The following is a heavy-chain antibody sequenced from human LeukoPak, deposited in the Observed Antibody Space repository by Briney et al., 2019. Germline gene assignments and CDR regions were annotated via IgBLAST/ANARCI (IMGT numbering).Heavy chain of an antibody. CDR1: GYTFTSYA. V-gene: IGHV7-4-1*02. J-gene: IGHJ6*03. Sequence: AASVKVSCKASGYTFTSYAMNWVRQAPGQGLEWMGWINTNTENSTYAQGFTGRFVFSLVTSVSTAYLQISSLKAEDTAVYYCARGFGELYYYYYMDVWGKGTTVTVSS. CDR2: INTNTENS. D-gene: IGHD3-10*01. CDR3: ARGFGELYYYYYMDV.